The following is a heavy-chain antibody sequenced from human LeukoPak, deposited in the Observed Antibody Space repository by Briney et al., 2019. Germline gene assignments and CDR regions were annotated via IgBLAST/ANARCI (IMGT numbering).Heavy chain of an antibody. CDR2: ISWNSGSI. J-gene: IGHJ6*02. V-gene: IGHV3-9*01. CDR1: GFTFDDYA. CDR3: AKGSTDTYYYYGMDV. Sequence: GGSLRLSCAASGFTFDDYAMHWVRQAPGKGLEWVSGISWNSGSIGCADSVKGRFTISRDNAKNSLYLQMNSLRAEDAALYYCAKGSTDTYYYYGMDVWGQGTTVTVSS.